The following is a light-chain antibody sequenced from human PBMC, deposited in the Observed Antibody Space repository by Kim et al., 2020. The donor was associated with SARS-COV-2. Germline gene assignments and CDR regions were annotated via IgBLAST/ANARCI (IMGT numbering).Light chain of an antibody. CDR3: NSRDSSGNHVL. CDR2: ATD. J-gene: IGLJ2*01. CDR1: SLRSNY. Sequence: SSELTQDPAVSVALGQTVRITCQGDSLRSNYANWYQQKPGQAPLLVIYATDSRPSGIPDRFSGSSSQNTASLTITGAQAEDDADYYCNSRDSSGNHVLFGGGTKLTVL. V-gene: IGLV3-19*01.